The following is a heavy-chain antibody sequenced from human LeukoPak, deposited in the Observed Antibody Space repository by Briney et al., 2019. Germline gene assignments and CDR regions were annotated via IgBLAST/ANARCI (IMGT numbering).Heavy chain of an antibody. CDR1: GGSFSGYY. Sequence: SETLSLTCAVYGGSFSGYYWSWIRQPPGKGLEWIGEINHSGSTNYNPSLKSRVTISVDTSKNQFSLKLTSVTAADTAVYYCARSVEYCTGGSCYAGAYGMDVWGQGTTVTVSS. D-gene: IGHD2-15*01. CDR3: ARSVEYCTGGSCYAGAYGMDV. V-gene: IGHV4-34*01. J-gene: IGHJ6*02. CDR2: INHSGST.